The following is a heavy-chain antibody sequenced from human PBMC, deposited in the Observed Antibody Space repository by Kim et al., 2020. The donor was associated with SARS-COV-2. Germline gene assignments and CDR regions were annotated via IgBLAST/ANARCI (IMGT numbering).Heavy chain of an antibody. D-gene: IGHD3-10*01. Sequence: GGSLRLSCAASGFTFSNFGMHWVRHAPGKGLEWVAFISYGGSNKYYTGSVKGRFTISRDNSKNTLYLQMNSLRAEDTAVYYCANGRGNPTGEFDYWGQGTLVTVSS. J-gene: IGHJ4*02. V-gene: IGHV3-30*18. CDR2: ISYGGSNK. CDR1: GFTFSNFG. CDR3: ANGRGNPTGEFDY.